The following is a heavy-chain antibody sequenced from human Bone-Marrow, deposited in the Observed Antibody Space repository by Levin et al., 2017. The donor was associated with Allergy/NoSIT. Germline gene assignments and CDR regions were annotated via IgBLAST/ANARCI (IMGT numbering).Heavy chain of an antibody. D-gene: IGHD5-12*01. Sequence: SCAASGFTFSRYAMHWVRQAPGKGLDWVSSITSSSSYIYYADSVKGRFTISRDNAKNSLYLQMNSLRVEDTAVYYCARGLEYSGLPWGQGTLVTVSS. V-gene: IGHV3-21*01. CDR1: GFTFSRYA. CDR2: ITSSSSYI. J-gene: IGHJ5*02. CDR3: ARGLEYSGLP.